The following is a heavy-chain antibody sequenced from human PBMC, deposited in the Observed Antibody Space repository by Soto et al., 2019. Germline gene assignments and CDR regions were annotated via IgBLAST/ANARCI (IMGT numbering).Heavy chain of an antibody. CDR3: ARDHSSSWYWLADYYNYVMDV. CDR2: IWYDGSNK. D-gene: IGHD6-13*01. V-gene: IGHV3-33*01. CDR1: GFTFSSYG. Sequence: GGSLRLSXAASGFTFSSYGMHWVRQAPGKGLEWVAVIWYDGSNKYYADSVKGRFTISRDNSKNTLYLQMNSMRAEDTAVYYCARDHSSSWYWLADYYNYVMDVWGQGTTVTVSS. J-gene: IGHJ6*02.